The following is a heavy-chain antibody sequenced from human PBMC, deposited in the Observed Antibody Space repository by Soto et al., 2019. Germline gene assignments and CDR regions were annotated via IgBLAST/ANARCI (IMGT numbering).Heavy chain of an antibody. CDR2: IVVGSGNT. CDR1: GFTFTSSA. J-gene: IGHJ3*02. V-gene: IGHV1-58*01. CDR3: AADPPITGTTMGTFDI. Sequence: QMQLVQSGPEVKKPGTSVKVSCKASGFTFTSSAVQWVRQARGQRLEWIGWIVVGSGNTNYAQKFQERVTITRDMSTSTAYMELSSLRSEDTAVYYCAADPPITGTTMGTFDIWGQGTMVTVSS. D-gene: IGHD1-20*01.